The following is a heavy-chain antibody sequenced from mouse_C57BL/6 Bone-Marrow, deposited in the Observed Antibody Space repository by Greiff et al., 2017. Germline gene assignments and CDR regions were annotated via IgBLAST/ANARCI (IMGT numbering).Heavy chain of an antibody. CDR2: IYPGDGDT. J-gene: IGHJ3*01. V-gene: IGHV1-80*01. CDR1: GYAFSSYW. CDR3: ERSYDHDGPGLAY. Sequence: QVQLQQSGAELVKPGASVKISCKASGYAFSSYWMNWVKQRPGKGLEWIGQIYPGDGDTNYNGKFKGKATLTADKSSSTAYMKLSSLTSEDSAGYICERSYDHDGPGLAYWGQGTLVTVSA. D-gene: IGHD2-4*01.